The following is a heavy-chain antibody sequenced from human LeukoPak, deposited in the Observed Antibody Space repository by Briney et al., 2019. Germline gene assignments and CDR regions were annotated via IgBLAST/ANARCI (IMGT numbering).Heavy chain of an antibody. CDR2: IYYSGST. CDR3: AGSGYDYDYYYYDMDF. Sequence: SQTLSLTCTVSCGSISSGGYYWSWIRQHPGKGLEWIGYIYYSGSTYYNPSLKSRVTISVDTSKNQFSLKLSSVTAADTAVCYCAGSGYDYDYYYYDMDFWGKGTTVTVSS. V-gene: IGHV4-31*03. CDR1: CGSISSGGYY. D-gene: IGHD5-12*01. J-gene: IGHJ6*03.